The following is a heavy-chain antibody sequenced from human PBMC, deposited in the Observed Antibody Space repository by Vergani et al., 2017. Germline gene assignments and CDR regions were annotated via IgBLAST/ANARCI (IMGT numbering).Heavy chain of an antibody. CDR3: GRVGTSANRDYFDC. CDR2: INPNSGGT. V-gene: IGHV1-2*02. CDR1: GYTFTDYF. J-gene: IGHJ4*02. D-gene: IGHD2-2*01. Sequence: QVQLVQSGAEVKKPGASVKVSCKASGYTFTDYFMHWVRQAPGQGLEWMGWINPNSGGTNYAQKFQGRVTMTRDTSISTAYMELSNLRSDDTAVYYFGRVGTSANRDYFDCRGQGTLVNVPS.